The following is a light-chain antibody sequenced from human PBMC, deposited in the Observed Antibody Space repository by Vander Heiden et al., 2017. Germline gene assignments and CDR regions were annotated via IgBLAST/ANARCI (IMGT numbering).Light chain of an antibody. CDR2: FNN. CDR1: SSNIGTNY. Sequence: QSVLTQPPSVSAATGQKVTIPCSGSSSNIGTNYVSWYQQLPGTAPNLLCYFNNKRRSGIPDRFSCSKSGTSATLGTTVLQAGEGADYYCDTSDSSMSVLVFGGGTKLTVL. J-gene: IGLJ2*01. CDR3: DTSDSSMSVLV. V-gene: IGLV1-51*01.